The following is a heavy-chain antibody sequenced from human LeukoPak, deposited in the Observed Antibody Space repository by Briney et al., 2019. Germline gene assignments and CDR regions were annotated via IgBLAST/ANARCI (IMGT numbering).Heavy chain of an antibody. CDR1: GGSVSSYY. Sequence: PSETLSLTCSVSGGSVSSYYWSWIRQPAGKGLEWIGRISASRSSNYNPSLRSRVIMSVDTPKNQFSLNLSSVTAADTAVYYCARDDYRGVTNFDPWGQGTLVTVSS. V-gene: IGHV4-4*07. D-gene: IGHD3-10*01. CDR2: ISASRSS. CDR3: ARDDYRGVTNFDP. J-gene: IGHJ5*02.